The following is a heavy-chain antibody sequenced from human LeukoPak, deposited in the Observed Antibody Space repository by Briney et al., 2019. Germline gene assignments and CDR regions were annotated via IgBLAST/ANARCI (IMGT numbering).Heavy chain of an antibody. J-gene: IGHJ4*02. CDR3: AKNWATYYFDY. CDR2: LQSDGNNR. D-gene: IGHD3-16*01. V-gene: IGHV3-30*02. CDR1: GFTLSRYA. Sequence: GGSLRLSCAASGFTLSRYAMHGVRQAPGKGLEWVAFLQSDGNNRYYADSVKGRFTISRDNSKNTLFLQMSSLRAEDTAVYYCAKNWATYYFDYWGQGTLVTVSS.